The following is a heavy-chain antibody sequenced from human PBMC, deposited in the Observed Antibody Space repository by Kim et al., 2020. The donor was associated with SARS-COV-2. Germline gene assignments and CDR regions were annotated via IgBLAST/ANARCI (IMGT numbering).Heavy chain of an antibody. CDR2: IWFDGGNK. V-gene: IGHV3-33*06. D-gene: IGHD4-17*01. CDR3: AKAGYGDTGDDAFDV. CDR1: GFTFSTYG. Sequence: GGSLRLSCAASGFTFSTYGMHWVRQAPGKGLEWVAIIWFDGGNKYYADSVKGRFTISRDNSRNIVYLQMNSLRAEDTAVYYCAKAGYGDTGDDAFDVWGQGTMLTVPS. J-gene: IGHJ3*01.